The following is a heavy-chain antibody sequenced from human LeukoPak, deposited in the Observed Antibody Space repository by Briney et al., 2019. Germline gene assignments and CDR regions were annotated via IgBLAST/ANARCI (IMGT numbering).Heavy chain of an antibody. Sequence: SETLCLTCTVSGGSISNYYWSWIRQPPGKGLEWIGYIYYSGSTNYNPSLRSRVTISVDTSKNQFSLKLSSVTAADTAVYYCARLRGVIIGYYYYMDVWGKGTTVTISS. J-gene: IGHJ6*03. CDR3: ARLRGVIIGYYYYMDV. CDR1: GGSISNYY. V-gene: IGHV4-59*01. CDR2: IYYSGST. D-gene: IGHD3-10*01.